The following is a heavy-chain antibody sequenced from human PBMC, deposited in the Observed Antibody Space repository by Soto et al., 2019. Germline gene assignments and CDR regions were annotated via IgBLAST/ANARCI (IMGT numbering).Heavy chain of an antibody. CDR1: GGSISSGGYY. D-gene: IGHD3-22*01. J-gene: IGHJ5*02. Sequence: SETLSLTCTVSGGSISSGGYYWSWIRQHPGKSLEWIGYIYYSGSTYYNPSLKSRVTISVDTSKNQFSLKLSSVTAADTAVYYCARTTAPYDSSGYYYVGWFDPWGQGTLVTVSS. CDR2: IYYSGST. CDR3: ARTTAPYDSSGYYYVGWFDP. V-gene: IGHV4-31*03.